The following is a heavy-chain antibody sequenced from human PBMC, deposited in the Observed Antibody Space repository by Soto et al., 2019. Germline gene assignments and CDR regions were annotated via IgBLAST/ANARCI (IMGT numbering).Heavy chain of an antibody. D-gene: IGHD6-19*01. CDR1: GYTFTSYG. V-gene: IGHV1-18*01. J-gene: IGHJ4*02. Sequence: QVQLVQSGAEVKKPGASVKVSCKASGYTFTSYGISWVRQAPGQGLEWMGWINAYHGNTNYAQKLQGRVTLTTDTPTSTAYMELRSLRADDTAVFYCARAPVAGTYFDYWGQGTLVTVSS. CDR3: ARAPVAGTYFDY. CDR2: INAYHGNT.